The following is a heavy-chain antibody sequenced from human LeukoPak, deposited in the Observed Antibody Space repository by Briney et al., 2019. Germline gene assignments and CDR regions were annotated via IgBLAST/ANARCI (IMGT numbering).Heavy chain of an antibody. V-gene: IGHV4-4*07. Sequence: KPSETLSLTCTVSGGSISNYYWSWIRQPAGKGLEWIGCIFSGGTTNYNPSLKSRVTISVATSKNQFSLNLSSVTAADTAVYYCARGGGGEYSSGWYDYWGQGTLVTVSS. D-gene: IGHD6-19*01. J-gene: IGHJ4*02. CDR1: GGSISNYY. CDR2: IFSGGTT. CDR3: ARGGGGEYSSGWYDY.